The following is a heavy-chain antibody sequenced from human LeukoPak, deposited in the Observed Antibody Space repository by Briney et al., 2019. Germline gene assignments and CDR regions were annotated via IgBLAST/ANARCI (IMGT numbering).Heavy chain of an antibody. Sequence: GGSLRLSCAASGFTFSSYSMSWVRQAPGKGLEWVANIKQDGSEKYYVDSVKGRFTISRDNAKNSLYLQMNSLRAEDTAVYYCARDGVVTPFDYWGQGTLVTVSS. CDR3: ARDGVVTPFDY. V-gene: IGHV3-7*01. CDR1: GFTFSSYS. J-gene: IGHJ4*02. CDR2: IKQDGSEK. D-gene: IGHD3-3*01.